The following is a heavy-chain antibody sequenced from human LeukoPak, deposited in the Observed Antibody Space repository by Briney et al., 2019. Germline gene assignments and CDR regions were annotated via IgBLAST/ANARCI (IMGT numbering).Heavy chain of an antibody. D-gene: IGHD6-13*01. Sequence: GGSLRLSCAASGFTVSSNYMSWVRQAPGKGLEWVSVIYSGGSTYYADSVKGRFTISRDNSKNTLYLQMNSLRAEDTAVYYCAKAAAGLGYSSSWYNYWGQGTLVTVSS. CDR2: IYSGGST. CDR3: AKAAAGLGYSSSWYNY. CDR1: GFTVSSNY. V-gene: IGHV3-53*01. J-gene: IGHJ4*02.